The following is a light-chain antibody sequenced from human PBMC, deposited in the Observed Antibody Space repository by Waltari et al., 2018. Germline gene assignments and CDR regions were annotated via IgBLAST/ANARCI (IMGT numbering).Light chain of an antibody. CDR1: QSVSNF. CDR3: QQRSNWPPLP. V-gene: IGKV3-11*01. CDR2: EAS. J-gene: IGKJ4*01. Sequence: EIVLTQSPATLSLSPGERATLSCRASQSVSNFLAWYQQKPGQAPRLLIYEASKRATGIPARFSGSGSGTDFTLTINSLEPEDFAVYYCQQRSNWPPLPFGGGTKVEIK.